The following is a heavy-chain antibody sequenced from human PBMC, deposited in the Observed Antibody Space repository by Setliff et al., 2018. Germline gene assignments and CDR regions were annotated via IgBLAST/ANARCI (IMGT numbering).Heavy chain of an antibody. Sequence: ASVKVSCKASGYTFSRYGFSWVRQAPGQGLEWMGWIGIYNGDTNYAQNVQGRVTMTTDTSTSTAYMELRSLRFEDTAVYYCARAPPNRYSGSYEYFYMDVWGKGTTVTVSS. J-gene: IGHJ6*03. V-gene: IGHV1-18*01. D-gene: IGHD1-26*01. CDR1: GYTFSRYG. CDR2: IGIYNGDT. CDR3: ARAPPNRYSGSYEYFYMDV.